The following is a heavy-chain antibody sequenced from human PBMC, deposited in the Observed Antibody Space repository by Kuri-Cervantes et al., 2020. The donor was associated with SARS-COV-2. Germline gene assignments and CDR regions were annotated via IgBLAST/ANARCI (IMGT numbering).Heavy chain of an antibody. J-gene: IGHJ6*03. Sequence: ASVKVSCKAPETTFPNYDINWVRQATGQGLEWMGMVKTNSGNTLYAQIFQGRVTMTRDTSISTAYMELSRLRSDDTAVYYCARTGSRGDGDSYMDVWGKGTTVTVSS. D-gene: IGHD1-1*01. CDR2: VKTNSGNT. CDR3: ARTGSRGDGDSYMDV. CDR1: ETTFPNYD. V-gene: IGHV1-8*01.